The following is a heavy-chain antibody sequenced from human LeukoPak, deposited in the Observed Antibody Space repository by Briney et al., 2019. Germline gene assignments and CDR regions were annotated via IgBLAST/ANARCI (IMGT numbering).Heavy chain of an antibody. Sequence: ASVKVSCKASGYTFSSYYIKWVRQAPGQGLEWMGIINPSGGSTSYAQKFQGRVTMTRDTSTSTVYMELSSLRSEDTAVYYCARDRQWLVLALDYWGQGTLVTVSS. CDR2: INPSGGST. D-gene: IGHD6-19*01. CDR1: GYTFSSYY. V-gene: IGHV1-46*01. CDR3: ARDRQWLVLALDY. J-gene: IGHJ4*02.